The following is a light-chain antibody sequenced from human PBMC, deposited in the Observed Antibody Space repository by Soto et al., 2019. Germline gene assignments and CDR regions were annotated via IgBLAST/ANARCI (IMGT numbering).Light chain of an antibody. CDR1: SSDVGSYNR. Sequence: QSVLTQPPSVSGSPGQSVTISCTGTSSDVGSYNRVSWYQQPPGTAPKLMIYEVNNRPSGVPDRFSGSKPGNTASLTISGLQAEDEADYYCNLFTDSSTYVFGTGTKV. CDR3: NLFTDSSTYV. V-gene: IGLV2-18*01. J-gene: IGLJ1*01. CDR2: EVN.